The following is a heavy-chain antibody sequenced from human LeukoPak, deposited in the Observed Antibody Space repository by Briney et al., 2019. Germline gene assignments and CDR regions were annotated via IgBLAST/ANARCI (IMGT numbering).Heavy chain of an antibody. D-gene: IGHD2-15*01. V-gene: IGHV3-23*01. CDR2: ISGSDDNT. CDR1: GFTFSTYA. CDR3: AKDRVCSGGSCYFDY. J-gene: IGHJ4*02. Sequence: GGSLRLSCAASGFTFSTYAMSWVRQAPGKGLEWVSGISGSDDNTFYADSVKGRITISRDNSKNTLYLQMNSLRAEDTAVYYCAKDRVCSGGSCYFDYWGQGTLVTVSS.